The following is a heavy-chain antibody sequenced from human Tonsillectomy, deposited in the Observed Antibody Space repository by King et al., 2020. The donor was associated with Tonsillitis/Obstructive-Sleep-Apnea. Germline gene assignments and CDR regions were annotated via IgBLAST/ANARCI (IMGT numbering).Heavy chain of an antibody. CDR3: AKTAREFDC. J-gene: IGHJ4*02. V-gene: IGHV3-11*06. CDR2: ISGNSKDT. Sequence: VQLVESGGGLVKPGGSLRVSCAASGFTFSDSYMSWYRQAPGKGLQWLSYISGNSKDTNYTDSVRGRFTISRDNAKNSLYLQMNSLRVEDTAIYYCAKTAREFDCCGRGTLVTVSA. D-gene: IGHD1-14*01. CDR1: GFTFSDSY.